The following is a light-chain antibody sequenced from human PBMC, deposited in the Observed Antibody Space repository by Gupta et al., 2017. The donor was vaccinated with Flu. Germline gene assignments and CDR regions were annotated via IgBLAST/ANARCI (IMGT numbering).Light chain of an antibody. V-gene: IGLV1-51*01. CDR1: SSNIGNNY. CDR3: GTWDSSMSAGV. Sequence: KVTNSCSGSSSNIGNNYVSWYQQLPGTAPKLLIYDNYKRPSGIPARFSGSKSGTSATLGITGLQTGDEADYYCGTWDSSMSAGVFGGGTKLTVL. CDR2: DNY. J-gene: IGLJ2*01.